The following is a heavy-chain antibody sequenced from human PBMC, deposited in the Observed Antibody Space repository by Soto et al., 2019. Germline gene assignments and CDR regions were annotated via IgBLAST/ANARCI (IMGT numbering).Heavy chain of an antibody. Sequence: ASVKVSCKASGYTFTSYAMHWVRQAPGQRLEWMGWINAGNGNTKYSQKFQGRVTITRDTSASTAYMELSSLRSEDTAVYYCARAGILTGYDWFDFWGQGTLVTVSS. CDR1: GYTFTSYA. J-gene: IGHJ5*01. CDR2: INAGNGNT. V-gene: IGHV1-3*01. CDR3: ARAGILTGYDWFDF. D-gene: IGHD3-9*01.